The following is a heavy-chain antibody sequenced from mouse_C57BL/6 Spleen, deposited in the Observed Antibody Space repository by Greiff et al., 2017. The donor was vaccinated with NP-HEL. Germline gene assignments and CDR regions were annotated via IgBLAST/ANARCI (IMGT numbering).Heavy chain of an antibody. J-gene: IGHJ3*01. CDR3: ARGGPIYYDYDGFAY. CDR2: INPSTGGT. V-gene: IGHV1-42*01. CDR1: GYSFTGYY. Sequence: VQLQQSGPELVKPGASVKISCKASGYSFTGYYMNWVKQSPEKSLEWIGEINPSTGGTTYNQKFKAKATLTVDKSSSTAYMQLKSLTSEDSAVYYCARGGPIYYDYDGFAYWGQGTLVTVSA. D-gene: IGHD2-4*01.